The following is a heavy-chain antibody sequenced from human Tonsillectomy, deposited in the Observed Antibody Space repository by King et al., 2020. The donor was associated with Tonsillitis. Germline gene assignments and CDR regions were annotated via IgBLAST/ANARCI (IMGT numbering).Heavy chain of an antibody. Sequence: VQLVQSGAEVKKPGASVKVSCKASGYTFRNYGINWVRQAPGQGIEWMGWISAYNGNTNSAVEFRGRVSMTTDTSTATAYMELRSLRSDDTAVYYCARAPGELPTRCDYWGQGTLVTVS. J-gene: IGHJ4*02. V-gene: IGHV1-18*01. CDR2: ISAYNGNT. D-gene: IGHD1-26*01. CDR3: ARAPGELPTRCDY. CDR1: GYTFRNYG.